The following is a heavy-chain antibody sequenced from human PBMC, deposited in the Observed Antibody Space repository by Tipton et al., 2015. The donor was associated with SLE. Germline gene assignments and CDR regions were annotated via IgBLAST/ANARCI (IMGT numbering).Heavy chain of an antibody. CDR3: AREKENTGWFWLNAFDV. Sequence: TLSLTCTVSGGSISSSIYYWGWIRQPPGKGLEWIGSFYAGGSIYYKPSLESRVTASMDTSKNHLSLTLTSVTAADTAIYYCAREKENTGWFWLNAFDVWGRGTLVTVST. V-gene: IGHV4-39*07. D-gene: IGHD6-19*01. J-gene: IGHJ3*01. CDR1: GGSISSSIYY. CDR2: FYAGGSI.